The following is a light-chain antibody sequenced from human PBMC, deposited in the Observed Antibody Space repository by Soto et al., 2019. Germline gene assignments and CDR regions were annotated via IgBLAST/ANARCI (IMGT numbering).Light chain of an antibody. Sequence: QSLLTQPPSASGTPGQRVTISCSGGISNIGSNPVYWHQHLPGTAPKLLVYRNNQRPSGVPDRFSDSKSGTSAFLAISGLRSEDEADYYCAAWDDRLSAYVVGLGTKVTVL. V-gene: IGLV1-47*01. CDR2: RNN. J-gene: IGLJ1*01. CDR1: ISNIGSNP. CDR3: AAWDDRLSAYV.